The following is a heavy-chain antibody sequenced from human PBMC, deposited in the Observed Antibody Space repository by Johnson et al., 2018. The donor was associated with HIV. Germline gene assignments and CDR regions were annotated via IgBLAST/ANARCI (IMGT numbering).Heavy chain of an antibody. J-gene: IGHJ3*01. CDR3: AKIAAATALKYAFDF. CDR1: GFTFSSYG. Sequence: QVHLVESGGGVVQPGTSLRLSCAASGFTFSSYGMHWVRQAPGEGLEWVAVISYDGSSKFSADSVKGRFTISRDNSKNTLYLQMNSLRVEDTAVYFCAKIAAATALKYAFDFWGRGTMVTVSS. D-gene: IGHD6-13*01. CDR2: ISYDGSSK. V-gene: IGHV3-30*18.